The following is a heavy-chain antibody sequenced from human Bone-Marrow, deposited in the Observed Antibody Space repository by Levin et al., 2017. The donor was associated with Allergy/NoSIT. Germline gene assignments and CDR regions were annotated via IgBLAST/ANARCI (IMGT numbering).Heavy chain of an antibody. J-gene: IGHJ2*01. Sequence: PAGGSLRLSCAASGFSFSSDDMTWVRQAPGKGLEWVSSIGISGGTTYADSVKGRFTISRDNSKTTLYLQMNSLRADDTAVYYCAKSIPFWYFDLWGRGTLVTVSS. CDR1: GFSFSSDD. CDR3: AKSIPFWYFDL. CDR2: IGISGGTT. V-gene: IGHV3-23*01.